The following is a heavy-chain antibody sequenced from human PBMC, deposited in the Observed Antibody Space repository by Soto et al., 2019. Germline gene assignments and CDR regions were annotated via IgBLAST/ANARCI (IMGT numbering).Heavy chain of an antibody. J-gene: IGHJ4*02. D-gene: IGHD2-15*01. Sequence: QVQLQESGPGLVKPSETLSLTCAVSGGSVSSRNWWSWVRQPPGKGLELIGQISQSGTANYNPSLKSRVTISVDKSKNQFSLILRSVTAADTAVYFCARHGGRFFDSWGQGILVTVPS. V-gene: IGHV4-4*02. CDR2: ISQSGTA. CDR1: GGSVSSRNW. CDR3: ARHGGRFFDS.